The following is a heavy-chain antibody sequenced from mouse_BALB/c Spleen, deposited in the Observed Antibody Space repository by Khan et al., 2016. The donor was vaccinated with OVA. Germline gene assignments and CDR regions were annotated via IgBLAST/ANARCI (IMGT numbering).Heavy chain of an antibody. Sequence: EVKLEVSGPGLVKPSQSLSLTCTVTGYSITSDYAWNWIRQFPGNKLEWMGYISYSGSTSYTPSLKSRISITRDTSKNQLFLQLNSVTTEDTATYYGTGGRAYWGQGTLVTVSA. CDR2: ISYSGST. CDR1: GYSITSDYA. CDR3: TGGRAY. J-gene: IGHJ3*01. D-gene: IGHD3-3*01. V-gene: IGHV3-2*02.